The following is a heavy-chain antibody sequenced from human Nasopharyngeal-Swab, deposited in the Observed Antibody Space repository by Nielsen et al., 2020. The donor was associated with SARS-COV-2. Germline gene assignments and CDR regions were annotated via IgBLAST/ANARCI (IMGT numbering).Heavy chain of an antibody. CDR3: ARGPTQQLVRDY. Sequence: WIRQPPGKGLEWIGEINHSGSTNYNPSLKSRVTISVDTSTNQFSLKLSSVTAADTAVYYCARGPTQQLVRDYWGQGTLVTVSS. V-gene: IGHV4-34*01. J-gene: IGHJ4*02. D-gene: IGHD6-13*01. CDR2: INHSGST.